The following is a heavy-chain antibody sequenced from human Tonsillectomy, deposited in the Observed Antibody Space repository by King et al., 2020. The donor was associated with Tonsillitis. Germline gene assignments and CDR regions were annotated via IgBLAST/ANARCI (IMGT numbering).Heavy chain of an antibody. Sequence: PLQESGPGLVKPSETLSLTCSVSGGSVTSSNYYWGWIRQPPGKGLECIGSIYSGGSTFYNPSLKSRVTISVDTSKNQFSLKLTSVTAADTAVYFCARGVTADDAFDIWGQGTSVTVSS. V-gene: IGHV4-39*01. CDR2: IYSGGST. J-gene: IGHJ3*02. CDR3: ARGVTADDAFDI. D-gene: IGHD2-21*02. CDR1: GGSVTSSNYY.